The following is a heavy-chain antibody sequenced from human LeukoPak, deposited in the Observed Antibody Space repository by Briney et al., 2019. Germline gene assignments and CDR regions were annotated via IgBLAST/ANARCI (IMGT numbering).Heavy chain of an antibody. D-gene: IGHD3-22*01. CDR1: GYTFTGYY. J-gene: IGHJ4*02. CDR3: ARELGRPRYYYDSSGYYSRFDY. V-gene: IGHV1-2*02. CDR2: INPNSGGT. Sequence: GASVKVSCKASGYTFTGYYMHWVRQAPGQGLKWMGWINPNSGGTNYAQKFQGRVTMTRDTSISTAYMELSRLRSDDTAVYYCARELGRPRYYYDSSGYYSRFDYWGQGTLVTVSS.